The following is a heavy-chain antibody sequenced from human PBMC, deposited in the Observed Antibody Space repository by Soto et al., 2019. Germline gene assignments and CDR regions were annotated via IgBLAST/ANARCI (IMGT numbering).Heavy chain of an antibody. CDR3: AKQRDGNSFRYFDY. Sequence: SETLSLTCAVSGGSISSSNWWSWVRQPPGKGVEWIGEIYHSGSTNYNPSLKSRVTISVDKSKNQFSLKLSSVTAADTAAYYCAKQRDGNSFRYFDYWGQGTLVTVSS. J-gene: IGHJ4*02. D-gene: IGHD4-4*01. V-gene: IGHV4-4*02. CDR2: IYHSGST. CDR1: GGSISSSNW.